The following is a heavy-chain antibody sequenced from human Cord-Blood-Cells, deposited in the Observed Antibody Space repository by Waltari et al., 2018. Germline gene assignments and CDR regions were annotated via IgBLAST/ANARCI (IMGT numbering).Heavy chain of an antibody. Sequence: QVQLQQWGAGLLKPSETLSLTCAVYGGSFSGYYWSWIRQPPGKGLEWFGEINHSGSTNYNPSLKSRVTISVDTSKNQFSLKLSSVTAADTAVYYCARGYCSSTSCYNFDYWGQGTLVTVSS. J-gene: IGHJ4*02. CDR3: ARGYCSSTSCYNFDY. CDR1: GGSFSGYY. CDR2: INHSGST. D-gene: IGHD2-2*02. V-gene: IGHV4-34*01.